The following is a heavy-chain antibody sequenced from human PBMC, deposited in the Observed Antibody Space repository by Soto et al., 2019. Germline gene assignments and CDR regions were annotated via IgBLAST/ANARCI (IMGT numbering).Heavy chain of an antibody. CDR3: AGGPRYWSFAL. CDR2: FSSSGSL. J-gene: IGHJ2*01. Sequence: GELQQWGTGLLKPSETLSLNCSVYGGSSRAYHWSWIRQSPGEGLEWIGEFSSSGSLNYNPSLKGRVAAPLDTSTNHFPLPMTSVTAADTAVYSCAGGPRYWSFALWGRGTLGTVS. D-gene: IGHD1-20*01. CDR1: GGSSRAYH. V-gene: IGHV4-34*01.